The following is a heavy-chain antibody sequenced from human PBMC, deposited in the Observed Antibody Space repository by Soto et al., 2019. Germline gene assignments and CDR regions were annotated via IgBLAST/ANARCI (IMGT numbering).Heavy chain of an antibody. CDR3: ARLLVVPAAILDYYYGMDV. CDR2: ISAYNGNT. D-gene: IGHD2-2*02. V-gene: IGHV1-18*01. Sequence: ASVKVSCKASGYPFTSYCISCVRHAPGQGLEWMGWISAYNGNTNYAQKLQGRVTMTTDTSTSTAYMELRSLRSDDTAVYYCARLLVVPAAILDYYYGMDVWGKGTTVTVPQ. CDR1: GYPFTSYC. J-gene: IGHJ6*04.